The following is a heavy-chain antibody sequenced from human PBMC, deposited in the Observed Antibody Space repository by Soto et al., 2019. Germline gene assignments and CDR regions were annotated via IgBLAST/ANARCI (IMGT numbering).Heavy chain of an antibody. CDR1: GGSLSRSAYY. J-gene: IGHJ4*02. CDR3: ARDSIGSILDRYFDY. CDR2: IYHSGST. V-gene: IGHV4-39*07. Sequence: PSETLSLTCTVSGGSLSRSAYYWGWIRQPPGKGLEWIGEIYHSGSTYYNPSLKSRVTISVDTSKNQFSLKLSSVTAADTAVYYCARDSIGSILDRYFDYWGQGTLVTVSS. D-gene: IGHD3-10*01.